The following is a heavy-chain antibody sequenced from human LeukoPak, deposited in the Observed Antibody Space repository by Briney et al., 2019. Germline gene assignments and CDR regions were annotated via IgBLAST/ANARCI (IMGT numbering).Heavy chain of an antibody. D-gene: IGHD3-3*01. CDR1: GYTLTELS. Sequence: ASVKVSCKVSGYTLTELSMHWVRQAPGKGLEWMGGFDPEDGETIYAQKFQGRVTMTEDTSTYTAYMELSSLRSEYTAVYYCATSAPTIFGVDIKLGVDDYYGMDVWGQRTTGTVSS. J-gene: IGHJ6*02. CDR3: ATSAPTIFGVDIKLGVDDYYGMDV. CDR2: FDPEDGET. V-gene: IGHV1-24*01.